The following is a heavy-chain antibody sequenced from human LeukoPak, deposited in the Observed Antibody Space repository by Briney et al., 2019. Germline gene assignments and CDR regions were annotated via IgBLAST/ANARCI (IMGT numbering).Heavy chain of an antibody. CDR3: ARDSSNNYFDY. CDR2: INSDGSST. Sequence: GGSLRLSCAASGFTFSTYWMHWVRQAPGKGLVWVSRINSDGSSTRYADSVKGRFTISRDNAKNMVYLQMNSLRAEDTAVYYCARDSSNNYFDYWGQGTLVTVSS. CDR1: GFTFSTYW. D-gene: IGHD6-13*01. V-gene: IGHV3-74*01. J-gene: IGHJ4*02.